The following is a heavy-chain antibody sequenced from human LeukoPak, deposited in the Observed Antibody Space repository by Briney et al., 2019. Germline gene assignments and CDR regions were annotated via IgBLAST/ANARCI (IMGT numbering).Heavy chain of an antibody. CDR2: IYYSGSA. CDR1: GGSISSYY. D-gene: IGHD5-12*01. CDR3: ARVTGYDWESSYDY. Sequence: PSETLSLTCTVSGGSISSYYWSWIRQPPGKGLEWIGYIYYSGSANYNPSLKSRVTISVDTSKNQFSLKLRSVTAADTAVYYCARVTGYDWESSYDYWGQGTLVTVPS. J-gene: IGHJ4*02. V-gene: IGHV4-59*01.